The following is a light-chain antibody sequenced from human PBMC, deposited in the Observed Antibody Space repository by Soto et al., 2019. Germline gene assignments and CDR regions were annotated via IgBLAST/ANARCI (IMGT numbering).Light chain of an antibody. CDR1: SSDVGGYEY. J-gene: IGLJ2*01. Sequence: QSALTQPRSVSGSPGQSVTISCTGTSSDVGGYEYVSWYQQHPGKAPKLTIYDVSKRPSGVPDRFSGSKSGNTASLTISGLQAEDEADYYCCSYAGSSDVVFGGGTKVTVL. V-gene: IGLV2-11*01. CDR3: CSYAGSSDVV. CDR2: DVS.